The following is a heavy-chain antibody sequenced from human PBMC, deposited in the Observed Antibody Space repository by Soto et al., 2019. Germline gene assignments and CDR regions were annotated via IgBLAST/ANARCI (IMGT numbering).Heavy chain of an antibody. J-gene: IGHJ3*02. D-gene: IGHD6-19*01. V-gene: IGHV3-64*01. CDR1: GFTFSSYA. Sequence: AVGSLRLSCAASGFTFSSYAMHWVRQAPGKGLEYVSAISSNGGSTYYANSVKGRFTISRDNSKNTLYLQMGSLRAEDMAVYYCARLGIAVAGTVYAFDIWGQGTMVTVSS. CDR2: ISSNGGST. CDR3: ARLGIAVAGTVYAFDI.